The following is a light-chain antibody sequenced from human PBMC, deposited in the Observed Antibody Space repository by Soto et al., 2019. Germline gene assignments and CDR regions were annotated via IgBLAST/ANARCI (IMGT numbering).Light chain of an antibody. CDR1: QSVSSY. V-gene: IGKV3-11*01. J-gene: IGKJ2*01. CDR2: DAS. Sequence: EIVLTQSPATLSLSPGERATLSCRASQSVSSYLAWYQQKPGQAPRLLIYDASNRATGIPARFSGSGSGTDFTLTSSSLETEDFAVYYCQQRSNWPPTFGQGTKLEIK. CDR3: QQRSNWPPT.